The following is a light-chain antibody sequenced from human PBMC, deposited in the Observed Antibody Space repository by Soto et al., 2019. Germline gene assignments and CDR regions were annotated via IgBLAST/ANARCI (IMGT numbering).Light chain of an antibody. CDR3: AAWDDSPAHV. CDR2: NDA. V-gene: IGLV1-44*01. Sequence: QSVLTQPPSASGTPGQRVTISCSGSSSNIGSYSVNWYQQLPGTAPKLLIYNDAQRPSGVPDRFSGSKSGTSASLAISGLQSEDEADYYCAAWDDSPAHVFGTGTKVTVL. CDR1: SSNIGSYS. J-gene: IGLJ1*01.